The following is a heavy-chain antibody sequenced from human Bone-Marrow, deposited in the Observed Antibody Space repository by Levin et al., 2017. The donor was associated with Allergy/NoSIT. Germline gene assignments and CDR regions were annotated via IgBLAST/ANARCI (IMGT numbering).Heavy chain of an antibody. CDR3: AGGGTSHDYGDYRWYFDL. CDR2: ISSSGSTI. V-gene: IGHV3-11*01. Sequence: GESLKISCAASGFTFSDYYMSWIRQAPGKGLEWVSYISSSGSTIYYADSVKGRFTISRDNAKNSLYLQMNSLRAEDTAVYYCAGGGTSHDYGDYRWYFDLWGRGTLVTVSS. D-gene: IGHD4-17*01. J-gene: IGHJ2*01. CDR1: GFTFSDYY.